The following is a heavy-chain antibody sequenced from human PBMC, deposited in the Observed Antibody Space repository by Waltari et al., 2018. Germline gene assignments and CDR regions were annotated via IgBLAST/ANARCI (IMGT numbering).Heavy chain of an antibody. CDR2: VWYDGSNE. Sequence: QVQLVESGGGVVQPGKSLKLSCVASGFSFSSYGMHWVRQAPGKGLEWVSIVWYDGSNEYYAASVKGRFTISRDNSKNTLYLQVNSLRAEDTAVYYCTRDISGRTAFDILVQGTMVTVSS. CDR3: TRDISGRTAFDI. CDR1: GFSFSSYG. D-gene: IGHD3-10*01. J-gene: IGHJ3*02. V-gene: IGHV3-33*01.